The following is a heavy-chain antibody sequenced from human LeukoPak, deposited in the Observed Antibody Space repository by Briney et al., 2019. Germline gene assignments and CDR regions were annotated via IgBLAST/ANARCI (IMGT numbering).Heavy chain of an antibody. D-gene: IGHD3-22*01. Sequence: ALVKVSCKASGYPFTSYEINWVRQATGQGLEWRGWMNPNSGITGSAQKFQGRVTITRNTSISTAYMELSSLRSEGTAVYYCARGRVVYYYDSSGYYYDNAFDIWGQGTMVTVSS. J-gene: IGHJ3*02. V-gene: IGHV1-8*01. CDR3: ARGRVVYYYDSSGYYYDNAFDI. CDR2: MNPNSGIT. CDR1: GYPFTSYE.